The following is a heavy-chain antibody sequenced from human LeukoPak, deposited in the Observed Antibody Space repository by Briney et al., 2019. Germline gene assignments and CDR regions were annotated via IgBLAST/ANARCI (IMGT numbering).Heavy chain of an antibody. CDR2: IYTSGST. V-gene: IGHV4-4*07. J-gene: IGHJ4*02. Sequence: SETLSLTCTVSGGSISSYYWSWIRQPAGKGLEWIGRIYTSGSTNYNPSLKSRVTISVDTSENQFSLKLSSVTAADTAVYYCAQTPGGGYYYGRDYWGQGTLVTVSS. CDR1: GGSISSYY. CDR3: AQTPGGGYYYGRDY. D-gene: IGHD3-22*01.